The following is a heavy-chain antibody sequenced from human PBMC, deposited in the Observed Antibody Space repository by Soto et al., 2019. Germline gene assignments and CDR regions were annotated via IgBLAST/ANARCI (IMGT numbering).Heavy chain of an antibody. CDR3: ARCRHYYDSTFFDY. CDR1: GGSISSYY. Sequence: SETLSLTCTVSGGSISSYYWSWIRQPPGKGLEWIGYIYYSGSTNYNPPLKSRVTISVDTSKNQFSLKLSSVTAADTAVYYCARCRHYYDSTFFDYWGQGTLVTVSS. J-gene: IGHJ4*02. V-gene: IGHV4-59*01. CDR2: IYYSGST. D-gene: IGHD3-22*01.